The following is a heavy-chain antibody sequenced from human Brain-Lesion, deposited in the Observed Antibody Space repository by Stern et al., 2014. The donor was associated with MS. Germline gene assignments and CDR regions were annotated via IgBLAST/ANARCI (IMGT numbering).Heavy chain of an antibody. J-gene: IGHJ4*02. CDR1: GGSISSSSYY. CDR2: IYYRGST. V-gene: IGHV4-39*01. CDR3: AKLWLGELPESPFDY. D-gene: IGHD3-10*01. Sequence: QVQLQESGPGLVKPSETLSLTCTVSGGSISSSSYYWGWIRQPPGKGLEWIGSIYYRGSTYYNPSLKSRVTISMDTSKKQFSLRLSSVTAADTAVYFCAKLWLGELPESPFDYWGQGTLVTVSS.